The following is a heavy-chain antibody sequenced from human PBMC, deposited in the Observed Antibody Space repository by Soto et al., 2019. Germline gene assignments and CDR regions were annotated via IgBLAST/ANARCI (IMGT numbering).Heavy chain of an antibody. CDR3: ASSYYGSGSYPHYFDY. D-gene: IGHD3-10*01. Sequence: ASVKVSCKASGGTFSSYAISWVRQAPGQGLEWMGGIIPIFGNTNYAQKLQGRVTMTTDTSTSTAYMELRSLRSDDTAVYYCASSYYGSGSYPHYFDYWGQGTLVTVSS. CDR2: IIPIFGNT. CDR1: GGTFSSYA. V-gene: IGHV1-18*01. J-gene: IGHJ4*02.